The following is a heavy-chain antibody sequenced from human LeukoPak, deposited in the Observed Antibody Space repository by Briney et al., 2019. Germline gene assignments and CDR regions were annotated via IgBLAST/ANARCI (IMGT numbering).Heavy chain of an antibody. Sequence: PSETLSLTCTVSGVSISSYYWSWIRQPPGKGLEWIGYIYYSGSTNYNPSFKSRVTISVDTSKNQFSLKLSSVTAADTAVYYCARLGMDVWGQGTTVTVSS. J-gene: IGHJ6*02. V-gene: IGHV4-59*01. CDR1: GVSISSYY. CDR3: ARLGMDV. CDR2: IYYSGST.